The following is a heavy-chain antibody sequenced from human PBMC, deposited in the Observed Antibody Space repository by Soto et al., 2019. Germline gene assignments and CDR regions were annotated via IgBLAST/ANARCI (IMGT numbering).Heavy chain of an antibody. CDR2: ITPFNGNT. Sequence: ASVKVSCKASGYTFTYRYLHWVRQAPGQALEWMGWITPFNGNTNYAQKFQDRVTITRDRSMSTAYMELSSLRSEDTAMYYCASSDDSYGSMYFDHWGQGTLVTVSS. J-gene: IGHJ4*02. D-gene: IGHD5-18*01. CDR3: ASSDDSYGSMYFDH. V-gene: IGHV1-45*02. CDR1: GYTFTYRY.